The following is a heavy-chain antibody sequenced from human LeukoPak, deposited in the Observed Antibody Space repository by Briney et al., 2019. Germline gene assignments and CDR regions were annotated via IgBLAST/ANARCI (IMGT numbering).Heavy chain of an antibody. CDR3: ARSFRGEYYYDSSGKFDY. J-gene: IGHJ4*02. CDR1: GFTFSSYE. CDR2: ISSSGSTI. Sequence: QAGGSLRLSCAASGFTFSSYEMNWVRQAPGKGLEWVSYISSSGSTIYYADSVKGRFTISRDNAKNSLYLQMNSLRTEDTAVYYCARSFRGEYYYDSSGKFDYWGQGTLVTVSS. V-gene: IGHV3-48*03. D-gene: IGHD3-22*01.